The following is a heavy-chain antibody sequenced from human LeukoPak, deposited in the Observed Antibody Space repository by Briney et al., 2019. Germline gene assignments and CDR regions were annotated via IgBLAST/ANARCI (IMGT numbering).Heavy chain of an antibody. V-gene: IGHV4-59*01. CDR2: VSYSGTM. CDR1: GASIRSYY. D-gene: IGHD4-17*01. CDR3: ARAPDYGDYAFDY. Sequence: SETLSLTCTVSGASIRSYYWTWIRQPPGKGLEWIGYVSYSGTMNYNPSLRSRLTMSVDTSKKAVSLKLTSVTAEDTAVYYCARAPDYGDYAFDYWGQGTLVTVSS. J-gene: IGHJ4*02.